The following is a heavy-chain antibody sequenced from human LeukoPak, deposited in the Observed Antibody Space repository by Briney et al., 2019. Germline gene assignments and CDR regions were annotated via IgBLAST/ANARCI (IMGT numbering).Heavy chain of an antibody. CDR3: ARATSYYYYGMDV. J-gene: IGHJ6*02. Sequence: SETLSLTCTVSGGSLSSYYWSWIRQPPGKGLEWIGYIYYSGSTNYNPSLKSRVTISVDTSKNQFSLKLSSVTAADTAVYYCARATSYYYYGMDVWGQGTTVTVSS. CDR1: GGSLSSYY. V-gene: IGHV4-59*01. D-gene: IGHD2-2*01. CDR2: IYYSGST.